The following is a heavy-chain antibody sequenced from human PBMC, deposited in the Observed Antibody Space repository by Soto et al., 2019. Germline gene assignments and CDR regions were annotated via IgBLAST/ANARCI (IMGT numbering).Heavy chain of an antibody. D-gene: IGHD6-6*01. Sequence: QPGGSLRLSCTASGFTFGDYAMSWVRQAPGKGLEWVGFIRSKTCGGTTEYAASVKGRFTISRDDSKSIAYLQMNTLKTEDTAVYYCTSRAEYSSSPNDYWGQGTLVTVYS. CDR1: GFTFGDYA. V-gene: IGHV3-49*04. J-gene: IGHJ4*02. CDR2: IRSKTCGGTT. CDR3: TSRAEYSSSPNDY.